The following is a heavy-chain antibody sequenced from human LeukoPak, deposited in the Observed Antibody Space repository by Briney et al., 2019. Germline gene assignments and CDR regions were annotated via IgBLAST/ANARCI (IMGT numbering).Heavy chain of an antibody. CDR2: IYHSGNT. V-gene: IGHV4-59*08. CDR3: ARPWAYCGGDCFSYSFDL. CDR1: GGSISRNC. Sequence: SETLSPTCPVAGGSISRNCWSWIRQLPGKGLGWIGYIYHSGNTNYNPSLKTRVTMSVDTSKNQFSLKLSSVTAADTAVYYCARPWAYCGGDCFSYSFDLWGQGTLVTVSS. J-gene: IGHJ3*01. D-gene: IGHD2-21*02.